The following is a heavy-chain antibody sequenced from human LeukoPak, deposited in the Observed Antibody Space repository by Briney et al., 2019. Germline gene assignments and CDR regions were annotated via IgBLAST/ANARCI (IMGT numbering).Heavy chain of an antibody. J-gene: IGHJ3*02. CDR3: ARHVTISGPYDASDI. CDR1: GDSISSYY. CDR2: IYYSGGT. D-gene: IGHD5-24*01. V-gene: IGHV4-59*08. Sequence: SETLALICTVSGDSISSYYWSWIRQPPGKGLEWIGYIYYSGGTDYNPSLKSQVTISVDTSKNQFSLKLRSVTAADTAVYYCARHVTISGPYDASDIWGQGTMVTVSP.